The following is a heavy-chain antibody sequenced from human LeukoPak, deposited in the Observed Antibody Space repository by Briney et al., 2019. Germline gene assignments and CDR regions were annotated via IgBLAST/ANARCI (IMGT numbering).Heavy chain of an antibody. CDR2: ISYDGSNK. V-gene: IGHV3-30*18. Sequence: GGSLRLSCAASGFTFSSYGMHWVRQAPGKGLEWVAVISYDGSNKYYADSVKGRFTISRDNSKNTLYLQMNSLRAEDTAVYYCAKDPLEDYWAQGTLVSVPS. D-gene: IGHD1-1*01. CDR1: GFTFSSYG. J-gene: IGHJ4*02. CDR3: AKDPLEDY.